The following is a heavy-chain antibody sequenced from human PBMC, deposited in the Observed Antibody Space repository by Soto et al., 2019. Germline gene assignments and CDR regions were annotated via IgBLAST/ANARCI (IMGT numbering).Heavy chain of an antibody. J-gene: IGHJ4*02. CDR3: ARIVVAGITYYFDS. V-gene: IGHV2-5*02. D-gene: IGHD2-15*01. Sequence: QITLKESGPTLVKPTQTLTLTCTFSGFSLSSSGVAVGWIRQPPGKALEWLTFIYWDDDKRYSPSLKSRLTITKDTSKNQVVLTLTNMDTVDTATYYCARIVVAGITYYFDSWCQGTLLTVSS. CDR2: IYWDDDK. CDR1: GFSLSSSGVA.